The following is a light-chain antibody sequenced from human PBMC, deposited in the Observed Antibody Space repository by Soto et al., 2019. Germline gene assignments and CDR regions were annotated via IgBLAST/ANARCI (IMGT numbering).Light chain of an antibody. Sequence: SVVTPPASLSGAPGQSITISRPCTRSEVGGFNYVSWYQHHPGKAPKLMIYDVSNRPSGVSNRFSGSKSGNTASLTISGLQPEDEADYYCSSYTTSNTRQIVFGTG. CDR1: RSEVGGFNY. CDR3: SSYTTSNTRQIV. J-gene: IGLJ1*01. V-gene: IGLV2-14*03. CDR2: DVS.